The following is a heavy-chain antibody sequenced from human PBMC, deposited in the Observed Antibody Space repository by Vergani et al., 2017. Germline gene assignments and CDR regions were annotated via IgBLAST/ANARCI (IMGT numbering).Heavy chain of an antibody. CDR3: TRQWQWLVLDY. CDR1: GFTFSGSA. D-gene: IGHD6-19*01. CDR2: IRSKANSYAT. Sequence: EVQLVESGGGLVQPGGSLKLSCAASGFTFSGSAMHWVRQASGQGLEWVGRIRSKANSYATAYAASVKGRFTISRDDSKNTAYLQMNSLKTEDTAVYYCTRQWQWLVLDYWGQGTLVTVSS. V-gene: IGHV3-73*01. J-gene: IGHJ4*02.